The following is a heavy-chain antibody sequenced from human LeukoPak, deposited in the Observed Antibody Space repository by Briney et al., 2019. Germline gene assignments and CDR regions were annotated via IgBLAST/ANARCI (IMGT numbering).Heavy chain of an antibody. CDR2: ISSSSSTI. J-gene: IGHJ6*02. CDR1: GFTFSSYS. D-gene: IGHD2-2*02. CDR3: ARDPLYCGSSTCYNYYYAVDV. Sequence: PGGSLRLSCAASGFTFSSYSMNWVRQAPGKGLEWVSYISSSSSTIYYADSVKGRFTISRDNAKNSLYLQMNSLRDEDTAVYYCARDPLYCGSSTCYNYYYAVDVWGQGTTATVSS. V-gene: IGHV3-48*02.